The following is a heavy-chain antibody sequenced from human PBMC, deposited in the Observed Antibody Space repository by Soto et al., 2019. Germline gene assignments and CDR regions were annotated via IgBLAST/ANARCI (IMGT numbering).Heavy chain of an antibody. CDR2: INPSGTTP. Sequence: QVQLVQSGAEVKKPGASVKVSCKASGYTFTSYYMHWVRQAPGQGLEWMGIINPSGTTPDYSQMFQGRVTMTMATATRTYYLELSSLRSADTAVYCCARPQIASHYHYGVDVWGQGTTVTFPS. CDR3: ARPQIASHYHYGVDV. V-gene: IGHV1-46*01. CDR1: GYTFTSYY. J-gene: IGHJ6*02. D-gene: IGHD2-2*01.